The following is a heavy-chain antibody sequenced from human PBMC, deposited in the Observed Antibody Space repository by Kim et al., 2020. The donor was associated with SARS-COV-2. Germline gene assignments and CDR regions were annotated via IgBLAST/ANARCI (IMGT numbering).Heavy chain of an antibody. V-gene: IGHV3-30-3*01. Sequence: GGSLRLSCAASGFTFSSYAMHWVRQAPGKGLEWVAVISYDGSNKYYADSVKGRFTISRDNSKNTLYLQMNSLRAEDTAVYYCAVPVPLRRYNWNYGSLDCWGQGTLVTVSS. CDR1: GFTFSSYA. CDR2: ISYDGSNK. CDR3: AVPVPLRRYNWNYGSLDC. D-gene: IGHD1-7*01. J-gene: IGHJ4*02.